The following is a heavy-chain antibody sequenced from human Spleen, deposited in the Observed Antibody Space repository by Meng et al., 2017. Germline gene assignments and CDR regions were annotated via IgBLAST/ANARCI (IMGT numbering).Heavy chain of an antibody. D-gene: IGHD6-13*01. CDR2: INPNSGDT. CDR3: ARDEDISAAGKLFGDY. Sequence: ASVKVSCKASGYSFTSYYIHWVRQAPGQGLEWMGWINPNSGDTNHAQNFQGRVTMTRDTSISTAYMELSGLRSDDTAMYYCARDEDISAAGKLFGDYWGQGTLVTVSS. V-gene: IGHV1-2*02. J-gene: IGHJ4*02. CDR1: GYSFTSYY.